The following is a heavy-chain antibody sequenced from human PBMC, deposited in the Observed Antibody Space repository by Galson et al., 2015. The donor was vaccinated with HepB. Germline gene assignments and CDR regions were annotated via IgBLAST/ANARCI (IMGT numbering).Heavy chain of an antibody. D-gene: IGHD3/OR15-3a*01. J-gene: IGHJ4*02. CDR3: ARRDWGY. Sequence: SLRLSCAASGFTFSSYGMHWVRQAPGKGLEWVAVISYDGSNKYYADSVKGRFTISRDNSKNTLYLQMNSLRAEDTAVYYCARRDWGYWGQGTLVTVSS. CDR1: GFTFSSYG. V-gene: IGHV3-30*03. CDR2: ISYDGSNK.